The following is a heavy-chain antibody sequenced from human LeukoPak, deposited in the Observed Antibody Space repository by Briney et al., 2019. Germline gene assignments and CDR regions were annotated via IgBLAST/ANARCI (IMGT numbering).Heavy chain of an antibody. CDR1: GFSFSSYG. J-gene: IGHJ6*04. CDR3: AELGITMIGGV. Sequence: GGSLRLSCAASGFSFSSYGMSWVRQAPGKGLEWISAITGSGGTTYYADSVKGRFTISRDNAKNSLYLQMNSLRAEDTAVYYCAELGITMIGGVWGKGTTVTISS. V-gene: IGHV3-23*01. CDR2: ITGSGGTT. D-gene: IGHD3-10*02.